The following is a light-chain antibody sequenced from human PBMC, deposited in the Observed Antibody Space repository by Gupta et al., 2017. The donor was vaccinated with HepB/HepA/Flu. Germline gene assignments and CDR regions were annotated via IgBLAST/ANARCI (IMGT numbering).Light chain of an antibody. V-gene: IGLV2-14*01. CDR1: SSDVGGYNY. CDR2: DVS. CDR3: SSYTSSSTDVV. Sequence: QSALTQPASVSGSPGQSITISCTGTSSDVGGYNYVSWYQQHPGKAPKLMIYDVSNRPSGVSNRFSGSKSGTTASVTISGLQAEDEADYYCSSYTSSSTDVVFGGGTKLTVL. J-gene: IGLJ2*01.